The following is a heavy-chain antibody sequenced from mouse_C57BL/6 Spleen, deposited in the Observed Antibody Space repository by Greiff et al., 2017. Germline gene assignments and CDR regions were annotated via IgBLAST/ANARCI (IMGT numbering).Heavy chain of an antibody. J-gene: IGHJ3*01. D-gene: IGHD2-4*01. CDR1: GYTFTSYG. CDR3: ARSGDYWFAY. V-gene: IGHV1-81*01. CDR2: IYPRSGNT. Sequence: QVQLQQSGAELARPGASVKLSCKASGYTFTSYGISWVKQRTGQGLEWIGEIYPRSGNTYYNEKFKGKSTLTADKSSSTAYMELRSLTSEDSAVYFCARSGDYWFAYWGQGTLVTVSA.